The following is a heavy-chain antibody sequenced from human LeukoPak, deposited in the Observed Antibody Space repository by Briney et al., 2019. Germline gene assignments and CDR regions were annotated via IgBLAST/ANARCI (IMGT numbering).Heavy chain of an antibody. CDR1: GFIYGIYW. CDR2: INEDGSEK. J-gene: IGHJ4*02. V-gene: IGHV3-7*01. Sequence: GRCLRLSCAVSGFIYGIYWVRWVSHVAGEGLEWMANINEDGSEKYDVDTVRGRFTIPRDNAKNTLYLQMNSLRGEDTAVYYCARNAPFDYWGQGTLVTVSS. CDR3: ARNAPFDY.